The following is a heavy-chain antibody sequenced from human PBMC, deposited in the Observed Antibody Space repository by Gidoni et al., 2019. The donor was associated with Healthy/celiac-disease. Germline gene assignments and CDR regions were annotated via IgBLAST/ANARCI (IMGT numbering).Heavy chain of an antibody. V-gene: IGHV4-59*01. CDR1: GGSLRSSY. J-gene: IGHJ4*02. CDR2: IYYSGST. Sequence: QVQLPASGPGLVKPSETLSPTCTVPGGSLRSSYWSWIRQPPGKGLEWIGYIYYSGSTNYNPSLKSRVTISVDTSKNQFSLKLSSVTAADTAVYYCARAEGYCTGGVCTTNFDYWGQGTLVTVSS. D-gene: IGHD2-8*02. CDR3: ARAEGYCTGGVCTTNFDY.